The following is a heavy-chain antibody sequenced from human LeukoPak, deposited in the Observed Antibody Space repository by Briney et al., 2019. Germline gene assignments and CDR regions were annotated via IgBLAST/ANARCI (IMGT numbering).Heavy chain of an antibody. CDR1: GGSISGYY. CDR3: ARANWNSRGRNWFDP. V-gene: IGHV4-4*07. D-gene: IGHD1-7*01. J-gene: IGHJ5*02. CDR2: IYASGST. Sequence: SETLSLTCTVPGGSISGYYWSWIRQPPGKGLEWIGRIYASGSTNYNPSLKSRVTMSVDTSKNQFSLKLSSVTAADTAVYYCARANWNSRGRNWFDPWGQKTRVTVSS.